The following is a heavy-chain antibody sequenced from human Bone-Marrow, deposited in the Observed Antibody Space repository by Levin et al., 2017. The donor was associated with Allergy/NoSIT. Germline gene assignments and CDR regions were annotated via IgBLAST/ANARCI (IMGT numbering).Heavy chain of an antibody. Sequence: GSLRLSCTVSGGSISSYYWSWIRQPPGKGLEWIGYIYYSGSTNYNPSLKSRVTISVDTSKNQFSLKLSSVTAADTAVYYCARGVDIEYFQHWGQGTLVTVSS. J-gene: IGHJ1*01. CDR1: GGSISSYY. V-gene: IGHV4-59*01. D-gene: IGHD2-15*01. CDR3: ARGVDIEYFQH. CDR2: IYYSGST.